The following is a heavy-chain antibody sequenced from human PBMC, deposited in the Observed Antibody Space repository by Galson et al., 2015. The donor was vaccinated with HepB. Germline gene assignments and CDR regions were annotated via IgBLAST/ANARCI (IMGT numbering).Heavy chain of an antibody. CDR3: AGYPIAARSSRWFDP. D-gene: IGHD6-6*01. CDR1: GYTFTSYA. Sequence: SVKVSCKASGYTFTSYAMNWVRQAPGQGLEWMGWINTNTGNPTYAQGFTGRFVFSLDTSVSTAYLQISSLKAEDTAVYYCAGYPIAARSSRWFDPWGQGTLVTVSS. V-gene: IGHV7-4-1*02. CDR2: INTNTGNP. J-gene: IGHJ5*02.